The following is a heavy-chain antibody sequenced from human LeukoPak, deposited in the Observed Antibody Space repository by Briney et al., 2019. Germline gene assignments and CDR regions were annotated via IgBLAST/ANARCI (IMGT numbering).Heavy chain of an antibody. CDR2: ISGSGGST. D-gene: IGHD3-10*01. CDR3: AKDRVVTNYGSGTYLDY. CDR1: GFTFSSYA. Sequence: PGGSLRLSCAASGFTFSSYAMSWVRQAPGKGLEWVSAISGSGGSTYYADSVKGRFTISRDNSKNTLYLQMNSLRAEDTAVYYCAKDRVVTNYGSGTYLDYWGQGTLVTVSS. V-gene: IGHV3-23*01. J-gene: IGHJ4*02.